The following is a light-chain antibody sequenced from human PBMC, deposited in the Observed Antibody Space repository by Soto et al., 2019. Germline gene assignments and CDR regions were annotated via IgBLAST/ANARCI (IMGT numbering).Light chain of an antibody. V-gene: IGKV3-11*01. J-gene: IGKJ1*01. CDR2: GAS. Sequence: EIVLTQSPATLSLSPGERATLSCRASQSVSSYLAWYQQKPGQAPMLLIYGASNRATGIPARFSGSASGTDFTLTIGSVEPEDFAVYYCQQRSYWSPWTFGQGTQVEIK. CDR3: QQRSYWSPWT. CDR1: QSVSSY.